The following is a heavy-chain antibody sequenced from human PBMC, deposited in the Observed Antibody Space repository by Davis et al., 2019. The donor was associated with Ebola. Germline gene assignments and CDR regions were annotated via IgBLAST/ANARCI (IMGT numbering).Heavy chain of an antibody. CDR2: ISSSSSYI. D-gene: IGHD2-8*01. Sequence: GGSLRLSCAASGFTFSSYSMNWVRQAPGKGLEWVSSISSSSSYIYYADSVKGRFTISRDNAKNSLYLQMNSLRAEDTAVYYCARDVGSDIVLMVYAGPYFDYWGQGTLVTVSS. CDR1: GFTFSSYS. CDR3: ARDVGSDIVLMVYAGPYFDY. V-gene: IGHV3-21*01. J-gene: IGHJ4*02.